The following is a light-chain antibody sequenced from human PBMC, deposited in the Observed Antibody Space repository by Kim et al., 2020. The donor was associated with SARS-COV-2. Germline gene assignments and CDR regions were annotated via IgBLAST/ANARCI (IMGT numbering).Light chain of an antibody. Sequence: GQRVTLSCSVSSSNIEINSVYWYQHLPGAAPKLIIYTNNQRPSGVPDRFSGSKSGTSASLAISGLQSDDVADYYCAAWDDSLNGYVFGTGTKVTVL. CDR2: TNN. CDR1: SSNIEINS. V-gene: IGLV1-44*01. J-gene: IGLJ1*01. CDR3: AAWDDSLNGYV.